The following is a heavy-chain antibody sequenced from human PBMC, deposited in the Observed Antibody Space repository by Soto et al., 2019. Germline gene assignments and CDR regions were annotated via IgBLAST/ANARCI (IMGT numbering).Heavy chain of an antibody. D-gene: IGHD6-6*01. CDR2: INAGNGNS. J-gene: IGHJ4*02. CDR3: ARFCGSSAS. V-gene: IGHV1-3*01. CDR1: GYTFSSYA. Sequence: QVQLVQSGAEVKKPGASVKVSCKASGYTFSSYAIHWVRQAPGQGLEWMGWINAGNGNSEYSQKFQGRVTITRDTSASTVYLELSSLRLEDTGVFFCARFCGSSASWGQGSLLTVSS.